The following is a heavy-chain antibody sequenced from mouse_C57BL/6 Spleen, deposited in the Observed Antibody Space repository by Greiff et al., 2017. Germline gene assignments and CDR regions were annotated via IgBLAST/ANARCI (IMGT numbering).Heavy chain of an antibody. CDR3: ARGWLALFDD. CDR2: INPNNGGT. Sequence: EVQLQQSGPELVKPGASVKISCKASGYTFTDYYMNWVKQSHGKSLEWIGDINPNNGGTSYNQKFKGKATLTVDKSSSTAYMELRNLTSEDSAVYYCARGWLALFDDWGKGTTLTVSS. CDR1: GYTFTDYY. V-gene: IGHV1-26*01. J-gene: IGHJ2*01. D-gene: IGHD1-1*02.